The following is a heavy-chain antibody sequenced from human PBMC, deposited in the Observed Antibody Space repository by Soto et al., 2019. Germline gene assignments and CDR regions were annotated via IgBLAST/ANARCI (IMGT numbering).Heavy chain of an antibody. J-gene: IGHJ4*02. CDR2: MYSGGST. V-gene: IGHV3-53*02. D-gene: IGHD3-10*01. CDR3: ARGPRSSGSGN. CDR1: GFTVSSNY. Sequence: EVQLVETGGGLIQPGGSLKLSCAASGFTVSSNYMSWVRQAPGKGLEWVSVMYSGGSTYYAAPVKGRFTISRNKSKNTLYLQMNSLRAEDRAVYCCARGPRSSGSGNWGQGTLVTVSS.